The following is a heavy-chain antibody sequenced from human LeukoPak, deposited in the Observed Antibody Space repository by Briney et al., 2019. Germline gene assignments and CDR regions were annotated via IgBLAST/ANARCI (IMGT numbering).Heavy chain of an antibody. D-gene: IGHD1-7*01. CDR3: ARVAPSITGTTTAFDY. V-gene: IGHV4-4*07. Sequence: PSETLSLTCTVSGGSISSYYWSWIRQPAGKGLEWIGRIYTSGSTNYNPSLKSRVTMSVDTSKNQFSLKLSSVTAADTAVYYCARVAPSITGTTTAFDYRGQGTLVTVSS. CDR2: IYTSGST. J-gene: IGHJ4*02. CDR1: GGSISSYY.